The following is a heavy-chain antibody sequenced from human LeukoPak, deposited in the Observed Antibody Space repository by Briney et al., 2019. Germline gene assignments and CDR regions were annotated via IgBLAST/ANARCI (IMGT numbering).Heavy chain of an antibody. CDR1: GFTFSDYY. D-gene: IGHD5-12*01. J-gene: IGHJ4*02. V-gene: IGHV3-11*05. CDR3: ARERGNSGHAVDY. CDR2: ISTSGRHT. Sequence: GGSLRLTCAASGFTFSDYYMSWIRQAPGKGLEWVSYISTSGRHTNYADSVKGRFTISRDNAKKSLSLQMNSLRAEDTAVYYCARERGNSGHAVDYRGQGTLVTVSS.